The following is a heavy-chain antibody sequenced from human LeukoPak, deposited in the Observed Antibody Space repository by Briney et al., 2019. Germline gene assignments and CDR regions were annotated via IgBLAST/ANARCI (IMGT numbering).Heavy chain of an antibody. J-gene: IGHJ6*02. CDR2: ISGSGGST. CDR3: AKDAITMVRGVIPSYGMDV. Sequence: GGSLRLSCAASGFTFRNYAINWVRQAPGKGLEWVSAISGSGGSTYYADSVKDRFTVSRDNSKNTLYLQVNSLRAEDTAVYYCAKDAITMVRGVIPSYGMDVWGQGTTVTVSS. CDR1: GFTFRNYA. V-gene: IGHV3-23*01. D-gene: IGHD3-10*01.